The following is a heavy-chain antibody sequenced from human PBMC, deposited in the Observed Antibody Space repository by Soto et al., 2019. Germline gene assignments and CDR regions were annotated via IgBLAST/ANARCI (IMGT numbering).Heavy chain of an antibody. CDR2: IYSSGGT. CDR1: GGSVTSGSYY. J-gene: IGHJ4*02. CDR3: ARDGDGYNN. Sequence: QVQLQESGPGLVKPSETLSLTCSVSGGSVTSGSYYWSWIRQPPGKGLEWIGYIYSSGGTSYNPSLKSRVIISVDTSKNQFSLKLTSVTAADTAVYYCARDGDGYNNWGQGTLVTVSS. D-gene: IGHD5-12*01. V-gene: IGHV4-61*01.